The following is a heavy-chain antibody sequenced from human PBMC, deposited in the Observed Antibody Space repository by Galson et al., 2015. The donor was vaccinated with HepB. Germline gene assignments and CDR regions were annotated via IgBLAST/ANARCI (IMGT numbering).Heavy chain of an antibody. J-gene: IGHJ4*02. CDR1: GFTFSSYA. CDR2: ISGSGGST. CDR3: AKDCSGGSCYSQGYDYVWGSYRPDLDY. Sequence: SLRLSCAASGFTFSSYAMSWVRQAPGKGLEWVSAISGSGGSTYYADSVKGRFTISRDNSKNTLYLQMNSLRAEDTAVYYCAKDCSGGSCYSQGYDYVWGSYRPDLDYWGQGTLVTVSS. V-gene: IGHV3-23*01. D-gene: IGHD3-16*02.